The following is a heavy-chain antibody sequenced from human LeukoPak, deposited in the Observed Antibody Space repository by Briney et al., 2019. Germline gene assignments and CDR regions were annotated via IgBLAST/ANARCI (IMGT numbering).Heavy chain of an antibody. J-gene: IGHJ4*02. Sequence: PSETLSLTCTVSGGSMSSYYWSWIRQPPGKGLEWIGEINHSGSTNYNPSLKSRVTISVDTSKNQFSLKLSSVTAADTAVYYCARGRYHYYDSSGYYPLDDYWGQGTLVTVSS. CDR1: GGSMSSYY. CDR2: INHSGST. V-gene: IGHV4-34*01. D-gene: IGHD3-22*01. CDR3: ARGRYHYYDSSGYYPLDDY.